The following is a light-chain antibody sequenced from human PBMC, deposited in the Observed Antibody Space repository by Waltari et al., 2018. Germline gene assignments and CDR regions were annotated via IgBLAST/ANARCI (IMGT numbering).Light chain of an antibody. J-gene: IGLJ2*01. V-gene: IGLV2-14*03. CDR2: DVT. Sequence: QSALTQPASVSGSPGQSITISCTGTSSDVGGSNYVSWYQQHPGKVPQLMIYDVTKRPSGGPNRFSGSKSGNTASLTISGLQAEDEADYYCSSWTDSDSLKLLFGGGTKLTVL. CDR3: SSWTDSDSLKLL. CDR1: SSDVGGSNY.